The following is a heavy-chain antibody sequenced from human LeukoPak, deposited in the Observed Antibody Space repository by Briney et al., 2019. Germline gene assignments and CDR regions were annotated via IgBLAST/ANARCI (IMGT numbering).Heavy chain of an antibody. J-gene: IGHJ4*02. CDR2: IYSSGST. V-gene: IGHV4-59*08. CDR1: GGSISGYY. CDR3: ARHRYTSSSSYFDF. Sequence: SETLSLTCTVSGGSISGYYWTWIRQPPGKGLEWIGYIYSSGSTNYNPSLKSRVAISVDTSKNQFSLRLSSVTAADTAVYYCARHRYTSSSSYFDFWGQGTLVTVSS. D-gene: IGHD6-6*01.